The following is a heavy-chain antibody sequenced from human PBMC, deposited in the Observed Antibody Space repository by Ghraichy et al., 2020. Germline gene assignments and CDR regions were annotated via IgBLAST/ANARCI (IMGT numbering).Heavy chain of an antibody. CDR1: GFTFSASW. CDR3: ARGGGNFDL. V-gene: IGHV3-7*04. D-gene: IGHD4-23*01. CDR2: INQDGSAQ. Sequence: GGSLRLSCAASGFTFSASWMSWVRQVPGKGLEWVANINQDGSAQNYVDSVGGRFTISRDNAKRSLFLQMDSRRVEDTALYYCARGGGNFDLWGQGSLVTVSS. J-gene: IGHJ4*02.